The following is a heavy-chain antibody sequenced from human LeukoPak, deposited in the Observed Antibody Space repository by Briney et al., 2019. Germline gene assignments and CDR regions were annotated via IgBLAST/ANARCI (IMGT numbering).Heavy chain of an antibody. CDR3: ARRVSLNGMDV. D-gene: IGHD5/OR15-5a*01. Sequence: GVSLKISCKGSGYSFTSYWIAWVRQMPGKGLEWMGIIFPADSDTRYSPSFQGQVTISADKSISTAYLQWSSLKASDTAMYYCARRVSLNGMDVWGQGTTVTVSS. J-gene: IGHJ6*02. V-gene: IGHV5-51*01. CDR1: GYSFTSYW. CDR2: IFPADSDT.